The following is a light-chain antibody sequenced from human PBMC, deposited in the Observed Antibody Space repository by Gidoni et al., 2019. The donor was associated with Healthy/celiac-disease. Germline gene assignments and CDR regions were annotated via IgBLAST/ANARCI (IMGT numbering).Light chain of an antibody. Sequence: DIQMTQSPSSLSASVGDRVTITCRASQSISSYLNWYQQKPGKAPKILIYAASSLQSGVPSRFSGSGSGTDFTLTISSLQPEDFATYYCQQSYSTPTFGQGTKLESK. CDR2: AAS. CDR3: QQSYSTPT. V-gene: IGKV1-39*01. J-gene: IGKJ2*01. CDR1: QSISSY.